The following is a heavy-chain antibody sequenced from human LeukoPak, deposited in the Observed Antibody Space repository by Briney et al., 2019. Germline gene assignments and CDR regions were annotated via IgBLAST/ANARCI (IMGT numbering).Heavy chain of an antibody. Sequence: SDTLSLTCTVSGGSISSSSYYWGWIRQPPGKGLEWIGSIYYSGSTYYNPSLKSRVTISVDTSKNQFSLKLSSVTAADTAVYYCAIFFFPARRTFDPWGQGTLVTVSS. CDR3: AIFFFPARRTFDP. CDR1: GGSISSSSYY. V-gene: IGHV4-39*07. J-gene: IGHJ5*02. CDR2: IYYSGST. D-gene: IGHD3-3*01.